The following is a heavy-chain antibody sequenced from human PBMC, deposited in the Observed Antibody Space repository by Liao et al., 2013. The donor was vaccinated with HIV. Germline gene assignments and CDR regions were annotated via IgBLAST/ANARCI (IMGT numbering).Heavy chain of an antibody. J-gene: IGHJ5*02. V-gene: IGHV4-39*07. CDR1: GASISSSSYY. CDR2: VYSTGIT. D-gene: IGHD3-16*01. CDR3: ARARNLGISRINWFDP. Sequence: QLQLQEPGPGLVKPSETLSLTCTVSGASISSSSYYWGWIRQPPGKGLEWIGRVYSTGITNYNPSLMSRVTISVDTSKNQFSLKLSSVTAADTAVYYCARARNLGISRINWFDPWGQGTLVTVSS.